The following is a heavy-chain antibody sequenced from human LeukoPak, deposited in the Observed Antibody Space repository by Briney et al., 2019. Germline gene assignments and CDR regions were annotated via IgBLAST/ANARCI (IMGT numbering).Heavy chain of an antibody. CDR3: ARGLYYYGSGANYYYYYMDV. J-gene: IGHJ6*03. D-gene: IGHD3-10*01. CDR2: IYYSGST. Sequence: KASETLSLTCTVSGGSISSYYWSWIRQPPGKGLEWIGYIYYSGSTNYNPSLKSRVTISVDTSKNQFSLKLSSVTAADTAVYYCARGLYYYGSGANYYYYYMDVWGKGTTVTISS. CDR1: GGSISSYY. V-gene: IGHV4-59*01.